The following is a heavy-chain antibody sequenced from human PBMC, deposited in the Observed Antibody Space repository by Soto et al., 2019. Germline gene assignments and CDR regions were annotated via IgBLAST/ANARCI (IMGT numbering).Heavy chain of an antibody. Sequence: GESLKISCKGFGYTFVNYWIGWVRQMPGKGLEWMGTIYPGDSDTRYRPSFEGHVTISADNSISTAYLEWSSLKASDSGIYYCARSSGRPNDGYKYDYWGQGTLVPVSS. V-gene: IGHV5-51*01. CDR2: IYPGDSDT. CDR1: GYTFVNYW. CDR3: ARSSGRPNDGYKYDY. D-gene: IGHD6-25*01. J-gene: IGHJ4*02.